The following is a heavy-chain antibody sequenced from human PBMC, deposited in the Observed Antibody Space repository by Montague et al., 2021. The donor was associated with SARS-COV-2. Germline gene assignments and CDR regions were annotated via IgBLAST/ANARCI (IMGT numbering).Heavy chain of an antibody. D-gene: IGHD3-9*01. J-gene: IGHJ3*02. Sequence: SETLSLTCTVSGGSISSYYWSWIRQPPGKGLEWMGYIYYSGSTNYNPSLKSRVTISVDTSKNQFSLKLSSVTAADTAVYYCARTGLGDYDILTGYTVDAFDIWGQGTMVTVSS. V-gene: IGHV4-59*01. CDR2: IYYSGST. CDR1: GGSISSYY. CDR3: ARTGLGDYDILTGYTVDAFDI.